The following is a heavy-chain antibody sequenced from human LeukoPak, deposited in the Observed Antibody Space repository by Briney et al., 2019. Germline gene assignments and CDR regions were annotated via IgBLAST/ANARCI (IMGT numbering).Heavy chain of an antibody. CDR3: ARERGFWSGYYIHDAFDI. CDR1: GGTFSSYA. J-gene: IGHJ3*02. Sequence: SVKVSCNASGGTFSSYAISWVRQAPGQGLEWMGRIIPILGIANYAQKFQGRVTITADKSTSTAYIELSSLRSEDTAVYYCARERGFWSGYYIHDAFDIWGQGTMVTVSS. V-gene: IGHV1-69*04. D-gene: IGHD3-3*01. CDR2: IIPILGIA.